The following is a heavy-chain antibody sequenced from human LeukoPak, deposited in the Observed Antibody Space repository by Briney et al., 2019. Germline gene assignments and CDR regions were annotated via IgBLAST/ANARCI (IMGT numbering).Heavy chain of an antibody. CDR3: ARSRTSGDEALAGNY. CDR1: GFTFSTYA. CDR2: ISGSGDST. Sequence: PGGSLRLSCAASGFTFSTYAVNWVRQAPGKGLEWVSTISGSGDSTYYADSVKGRFTISRDNSKNTLYLQMNSLRAEDTAVYYCARSRTSGDEALAGNYWGQGTLVTVSS. V-gene: IGHV3-23*01. J-gene: IGHJ4*02. D-gene: IGHD6-19*01.